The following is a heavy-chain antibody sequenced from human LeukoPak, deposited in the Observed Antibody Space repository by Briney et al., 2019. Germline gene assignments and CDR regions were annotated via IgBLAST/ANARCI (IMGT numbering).Heavy chain of an antibody. CDR2: IKQDGGEK. CDR3: ASQGGRTPDGYDKSPYYFDY. CDR1: GFTFSSYW. V-gene: IGHV3-7*01. J-gene: IGHJ4*02. Sequence: PGGSLRLSCAASGFTFSSYWMSWVRQAPGKGLEWVANIKQDGGEKYYVDSVKGRFTVSRDNAKNSLYLQMNSLRAEDTAVYYCASQGGRTPDGYDKSPYYFDYWGQGTLVTVSS. D-gene: IGHD5-12*01.